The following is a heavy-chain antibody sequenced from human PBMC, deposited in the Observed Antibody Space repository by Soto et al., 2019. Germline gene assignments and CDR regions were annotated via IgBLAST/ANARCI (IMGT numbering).Heavy chain of an antibody. CDR2: ISYDGRNK. CDR1: GFTFSNYA. V-gene: IGHV3-30*04. Sequence: GGSLRLSCAASGFTFSNYAMHWVRQAPGKGLEWVAVISYDGRNKYYADSVKGRFTISRDNSKNTLYLQVNSLRADDTAVYYCARNGSGNYYHFDYWGQGTLVTVSS. J-gene: IGHJ4*02. D-gene: IGHD3-10*01. CDR3: ARNGSGNYYHFDY.